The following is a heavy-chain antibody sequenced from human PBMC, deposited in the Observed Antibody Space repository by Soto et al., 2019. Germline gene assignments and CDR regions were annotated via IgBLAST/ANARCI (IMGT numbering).Heavy chain of an antibody. J-gene: IGHJ3*02. Sequence: EVPLLESGGGLVQPGGSLRLSCAASGFTFSSYAMSWVRQAPGKGLEWVSAITGSGGSTYYADSVKGRFTISRDNSKNTLYLQMNSLRAEDTAVYYCAKPIGGYEAFDIWGQGTMVTVSS. V-gene: IGHV3-23*01. D-gene: IGHD3-16*01. CDR1: GFTFSSYA. CDR2: ITGSGGST. CDR3: AKPIGGYEAFDI.